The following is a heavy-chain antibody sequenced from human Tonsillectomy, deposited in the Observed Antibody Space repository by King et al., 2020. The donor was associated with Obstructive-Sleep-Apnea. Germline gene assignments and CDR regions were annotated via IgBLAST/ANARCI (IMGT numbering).Heavy chain of an antibody. Sequence: VQLVESGGGVVQPGRSLRLSCAASGFMFSSYGMHWVRQAPGKGLEWVAVIWYDGSNKYSGDSVKGRFTISRDNSKNTLYLQMASLRAEDTAVYYCAKNREWLAKGIHAFDIWGRGTMVTVSS. D-gene: IGHD6-19*01. CDR2: IWYDGSNK. V-gene: IGHV3-33*06. J-gene: IGHJ3*02. CDR1: GFMFSSYG. CDR3: AKNREWLAKGIHAFDI.